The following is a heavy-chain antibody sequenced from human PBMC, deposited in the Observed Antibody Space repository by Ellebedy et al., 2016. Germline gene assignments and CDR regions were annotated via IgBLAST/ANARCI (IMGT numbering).Heavy chain of an antibody. CDR2: INHSGST. J-gene: IGHJ6*02. CDR3: ARGRGGLLLWFGNYGMDV. V-gene: IGHV4-34*01. CDR1: GGSFSGYY. D-gene: IGHD3-10*01. Sequence: SETLSLTXAVYGGSFSGYYWSWIRQPPGKGLEWIGEINHSGSTNYNPSLKSRVTISVDTSKNQFSLKLSSVTAADTAVYYCARGRGGLLLWFGNYGMDVWGQGTTVTVSS.